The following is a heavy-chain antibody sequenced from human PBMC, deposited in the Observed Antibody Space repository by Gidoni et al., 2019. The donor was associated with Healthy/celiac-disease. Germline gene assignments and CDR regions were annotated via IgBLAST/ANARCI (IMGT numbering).Heavy chain of an antibody. CDR3: AKDGYGSGSPTGGGTPWFDY. CDR1: GFTFSSYG. Sequence: QVQLVESGGGVVQPGRALRLSCAAAGFTFSSYGMHWVRQAPGKGLGGLAVISHDGSNKYYADSVKCQFTIPRDNSKNTLYLQMNSLSAEDTAVYSCAKDGYGSGSPTGGGTPWFDYWGQGTLVTVSS. CDR2: ISHDGSNK. D-gene: IGHD3-10*01. J-gene: IGHJ4*02. V-gene: IGHV3-30*18.